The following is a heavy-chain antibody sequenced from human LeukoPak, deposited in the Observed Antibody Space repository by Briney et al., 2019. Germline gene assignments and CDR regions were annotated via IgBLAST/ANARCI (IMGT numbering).Heavy chain of an antibody. CDR3: ASPVQLLWFGELYNYHAFDI. J-gene: IGHJ3*02. V-gene: IGHV4-39*01. CDR2: IYYSGST. D-gene: IGHD3-10*01. Sequence: GSLRLSCAASGFTFSSYAMSWIRQPPGKGLEWIGSIYYSGSTYYNPSLKSRVTISVDTSKNQFSLKLSSVTAADTAVYYYASPVQLLWFGELYNYHAFDIWGQGTMVTVSS. CDR1: GFTFSSYA.